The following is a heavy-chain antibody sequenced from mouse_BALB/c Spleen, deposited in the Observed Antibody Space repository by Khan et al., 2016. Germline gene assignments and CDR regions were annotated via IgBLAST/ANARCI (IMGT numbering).Heavy chain of an antibody. Sequence: QVQLQQSGAELAKPGASVKMSCKASGYTFTSYWMHWVKQRPGQGLEWIGYINPSTGYTAYNQKFKDKATLTADKSSSTAYMQLSSLTSEDSAVYYCVFITTDYAMDYWGQGTSVTVSS. CDR1: GYTFTSYW. CDR3: VFITTDYAMDY. J-gene: IGHJ4*01. D-gene: IGHD1-1*01. CDR2: INPSTGYT. V-gene: IGHV1-7*01.